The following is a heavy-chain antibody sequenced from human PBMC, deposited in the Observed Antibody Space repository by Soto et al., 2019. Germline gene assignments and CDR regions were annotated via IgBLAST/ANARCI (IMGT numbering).Heavy chain of an antibody. Sequence: LRLSCAASGFTFKNYAMSWVRQAPGKGLEWVSVIVGSGTTTYYADSMKGRFTISRDNSKNTLYLQMNTLRAEDTAVYYCATGIGVTEDAFDFWAQGTMVTVSS. CDR3: ATGIGVTEDAFDF. V-gene: IGHV3-23*01. CDR2: IVGSGTTT. CDR1: GFTFKNYA. J-gene: IGHJ3*01. D-gene: IGHD6-19*01.